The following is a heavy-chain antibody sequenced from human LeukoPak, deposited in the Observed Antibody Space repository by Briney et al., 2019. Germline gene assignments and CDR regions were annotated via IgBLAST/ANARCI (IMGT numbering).Heavy chain of an antibody. V-gene: IGHV3-30-3*01. CDR3: ARQGHDRHYGSGSYYNY. CDR1: GFTFSSYA. J-gene: IGHJ4*02. CDR2: ISYDGSNK. Sequence: PGGSLRLSCAASGFTFSSYAMHWVRQAPGKGLEWVAVISYDGSNKYYADSVKGRFTISRDSSKNTLYLQMNSLRAEDTAVYYCARQGHDRHYGSGSYYNYWGQGTLVTVSS. D-gene: IGHD3-10*01.